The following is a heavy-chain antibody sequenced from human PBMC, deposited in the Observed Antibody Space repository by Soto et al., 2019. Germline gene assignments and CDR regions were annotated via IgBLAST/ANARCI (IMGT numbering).Heavy chain of an antibody. CDR1: GFTFSNYW. CDR2: IKQDGSAK. V-gene: IGHV3-7*05. J-gene: IGHJ4*02. D-gene: IGHD2-15*01. CDR3: GKDSGGTM. Sequence: EVQLVESGGGLVQPGGSLRLSCAASGFTFSNYWMTWVRQAPGKGLEWVANIKQDGSAKDYVDSVKGRFTISRDNLKNSLYLEMNSLRAEDTAVYYCGKDSGGTMWGQGTLVSVSS.